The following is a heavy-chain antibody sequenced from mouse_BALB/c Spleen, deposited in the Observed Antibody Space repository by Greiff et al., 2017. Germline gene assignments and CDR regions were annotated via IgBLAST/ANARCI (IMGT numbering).Heavy chain of an antibody. CDR2: IWAGGST. D-gene: IGHD2-3*01. Sequence: VKVVESGPGLVAPSQSLSITCTVSGFSLTSYGVHWVRQPPGKGLEWLGVIWAGGSTNYNSALMSRLSISKDNSKSQVFLKMNSLKTDDTAMYYCARDRNYDGYYGEGYYYAMDYWGQGTSVTVSS. J-gene: IGHJ4*01. V-gene: IGHV2-9*02. CDR1: GFSLTSYG. CDR3: ARDRNYDGYYGEGYYYAMDY.